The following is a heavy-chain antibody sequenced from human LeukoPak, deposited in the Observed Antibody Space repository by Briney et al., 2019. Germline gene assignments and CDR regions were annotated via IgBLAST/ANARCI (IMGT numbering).Heavy chain of an antibody. J-gene: IGHJ4*02. D-gene: IGHD1-7*01. CDR3: AGASCNYLQNSYYFDY. V-gene: IGHV4-59*01. CDR1: GGSISSYY. Sequence: PSETLSLTCTVSGGSISSYYWSWIRQPAGKGLEWIGHSYYSGSTKYNPSLKRRVTISVDTSKNQVSLKLSSVTAADTAVYYGAGASCNYLQNSYYFDYWGQGTMVTVSS. CDR2: SYYSGST.